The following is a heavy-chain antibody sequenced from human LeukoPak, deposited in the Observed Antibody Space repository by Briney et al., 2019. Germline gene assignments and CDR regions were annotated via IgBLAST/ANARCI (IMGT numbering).Heavy chain of an antibody. Sequence: GGSLRLSCAASGFTFDDYAMHWVRHAPGKGLEWVSGISWNSGSIGYADSVKGRFTISRDNAKNSLYLQMNSLRAEDTALYYCAKGPRWLQFKGAFDIWGQGTVVTVSS. CDR1: GFTFDDYA. CDR3: AKGPRWLQFKGAFDI. J-gene: IGHJ3*02. D-gene: IGHD5-12*01. CDR2: ISWNSGSI. V-gene: IGHV3-9*01.